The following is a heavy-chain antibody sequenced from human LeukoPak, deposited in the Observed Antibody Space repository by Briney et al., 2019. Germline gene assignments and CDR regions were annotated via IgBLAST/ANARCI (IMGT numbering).Heavy chain of an antibody. CDR3: ARAPDGDWFDP. Sequence: APVKVSCKASGYTFTSYGISWVRQAPGQGLEWMGGIIPIFGTANYAQKFQGRVTITADESTSTAYMELSSLRSEDTAVYYCARAPDGDWFDPWGQGTLVTVSS. CDR1: GYTFTSYG. D-gene: IGHD2-8*01. J-gene: IGHJ5*02. V-gene: IGHV1-69*13. CDR2: IIPIFGTA.